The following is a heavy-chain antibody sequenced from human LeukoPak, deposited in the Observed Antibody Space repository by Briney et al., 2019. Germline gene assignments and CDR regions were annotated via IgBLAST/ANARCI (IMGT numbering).Heavy chain of an antibody. D-gene: IGHD3-16*01. CDR2: ISYDGSNK. Sequence: GRSLRLSCAASGFTFSSYAMHWVRQAPGKGLEWVAVISYDGSNKDYADSVKGRFTISRDNSKNTLYLQMDSLRAEDTAVYYCARARVQNAYYYYYYGMDVWGQGTTVTVSS. J-gene: IGHJ6*02. V-gene: IGHV3-30-3*01. CDR3: ARARVQNAYYYYYYGMDV. CDR1: GFTFSSYA.